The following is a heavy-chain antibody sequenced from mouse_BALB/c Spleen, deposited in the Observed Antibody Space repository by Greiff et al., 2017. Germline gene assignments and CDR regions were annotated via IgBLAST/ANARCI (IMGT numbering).Heavy chain of an antibody. CDR3: NGICGCAY. CDR2: IDPEHGDT. J-gene: IGHJ3*01. V-gene: IGHV14-4*02. Sequence: EVQLQESGAELVRSGASVKLSCTASGFNLKAYYMHWVKQRPEQGLEWIGWIDPEHGDTEYAPKFQGKATMTAYTSSNTAYLPLSSLTSEDTAVYDCNGICGCAYGGQGTLVTVSA. CDR1: GFNLKAYY. D-gene: IGHD6-1*01.